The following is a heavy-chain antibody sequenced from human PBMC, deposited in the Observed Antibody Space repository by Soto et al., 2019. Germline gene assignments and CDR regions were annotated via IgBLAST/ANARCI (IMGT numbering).Heavy chain of an antibody. CDR2: ILYDGSNK. Sequence: PGGSLRLSCAASGFTFSNYGMHWVRQTPGKGLEWVALILYDGSNKYYADSVKGRFTIPRDNSKNTLYLQVSSLRAEDTAVYYCAKSRDAYNFYFYYGMDVWGEGTSVTVSS. CDR3: AKSRDAYNFYFYYGMDV. D-gene: IGHD1-1*01. V-gene: IGHV3-30*18. CDR1: GFTFSNYG. J-gene: IGHJ6*04.